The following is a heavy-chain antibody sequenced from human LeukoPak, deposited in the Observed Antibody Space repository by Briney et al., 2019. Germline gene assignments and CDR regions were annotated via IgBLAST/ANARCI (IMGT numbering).Heavy chain of an antibody. Sequence: AASVNVSCKASGFTFTSSAVQWVRQARGQRLEWIGWIVVGSGNTNYAQKFQERVTITRDMSTSTAYMELSSLRSEDTAVYYCAADPYDYGDYVLGYWGQGTLVTVSS. CDR3: AADPYDYGDYVLGY. CDR1: GFTFTSSA. V-gene: IGHV1-58*01. D-gene: IGHD4-17*01. J-gene: IGHJ4*02. CDR2: IVVGSGNT.